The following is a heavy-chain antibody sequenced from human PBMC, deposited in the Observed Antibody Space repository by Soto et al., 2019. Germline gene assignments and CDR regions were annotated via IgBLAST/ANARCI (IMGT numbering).Heavy chain of an antibody. V-gene: IGHV3-23*01. CDR1: GLDFRSEV. Sequence: HPGGSLRLSCAASGLDFRSEVMCWVRQAPGKGLEWVSSISGSGRTIYHAGSMRGRVAISRDNSKNSLYLQLNNLKVDDQAGYYCANVGPSYYYGMDVWGQGTTVTVSS. CDR2: ISGSGRTI. CDR3: ANVGPSYYYGMDV. J-gene: IGHJ6*02.